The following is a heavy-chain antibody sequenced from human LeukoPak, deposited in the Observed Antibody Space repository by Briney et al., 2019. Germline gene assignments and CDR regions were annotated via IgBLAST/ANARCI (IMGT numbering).Heavy chain of an antibody. CDR2: ISWNSGSI. CDR1: GFTFDDYA. D-gene: IGHD1-26*01. CDR3: AESPVSEWELPYYFDY. Sequence: GRSLRLSCAASGFTFDDYAMHWVRQAPGKGLEWVSGISWNSGSIGYADSVKGRFTISRDNAKNSLYLQMNSLRAEDTALYYCAESPVSEWELPYYFDYWGQGTLVTVSS. V-gene: IGHV3-9*01. J-gene: IGHJ4*02.